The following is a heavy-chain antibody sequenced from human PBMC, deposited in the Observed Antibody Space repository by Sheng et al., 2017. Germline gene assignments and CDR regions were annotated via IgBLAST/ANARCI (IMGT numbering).Heavy chain of an antibody. Sequence: QVQLVQSGAEVKKPGSSVKVSCKASGGTFSSYAISWVRQAPGQGLEWMGGIIPIFGTANYAQKFQGRVTITADESTSTAYMELSSLRSEDTAVYYCARELLDYDSSGYYPHFDYWGQGTLVTVSS. D-gene: IGHD3-22*01. CDR3: ARELLDYDSSGYYPHFDY. CDR2: IIPIFGTA. J-gene: IGHJ4*02. CDR1: GGTFSSYA. V-gene: IGHV1-69*13.